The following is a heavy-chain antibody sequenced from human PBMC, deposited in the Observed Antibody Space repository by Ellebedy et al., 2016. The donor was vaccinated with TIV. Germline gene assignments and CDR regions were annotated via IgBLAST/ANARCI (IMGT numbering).Heavy chain of an antibody. V-gene: IGHV3-74*01. CDR1: GFSFSSYW. J-gene: IGHJ4*02. CDR2: INIDGSIT. CDR3: ARPRGGGQFED. Sequence: GESLKISXAASGFSFSSYWMHWVRRAPGKGLVWVSRINIDGSITTYADSVKGRFTISRDNAKNTLYLQMNSLRDEDTAVYYCARPRGGGQFEDWGQGTLVTVSS. D-gene: IGHD3-10*01.